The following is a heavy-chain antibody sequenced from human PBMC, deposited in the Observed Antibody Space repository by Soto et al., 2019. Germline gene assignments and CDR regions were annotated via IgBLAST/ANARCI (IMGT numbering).Heavy chain of an antibody. CDR3: ARDVGHYYDSSGFDY. D-gene: IGHD3-22*01. CDR2: IYYSGSP. J-gene: IGHJ4*02. V-gene: IGHV4-31*03. CDR1: GGSVSSGGYY. Sequence: QVQLQESGPGLVKPSQTLSLTCTVSGGSVSSGGYYWNWIRQHPGKGLEWIGYIYYSGSPSYNPSLKSRVTISVDTSKNQFSLKLSSVTAADTAVYYCARDVGHYYDSSGFDYWGQGTLVTVSS.